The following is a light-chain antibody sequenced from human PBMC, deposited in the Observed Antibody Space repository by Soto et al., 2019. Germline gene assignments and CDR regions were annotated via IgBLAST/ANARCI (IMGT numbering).Light chain of an antibody. CDR3: LQYVSSPWT. CDR1: QTVDGRY. Sequence: EIVLTQSAATLSLSLGERATLSCRASQTVDGRYLAWVQQKPGQTPRLLIYGASTRAAGVPDRFSGSGSGTDFSLTINRLEPEDFAVYYCLQYVSSPWTFGQGTKVEV. CDR2: GAS. V-gene: IGKV3-20*01. J-gene: IGKJ1*01.